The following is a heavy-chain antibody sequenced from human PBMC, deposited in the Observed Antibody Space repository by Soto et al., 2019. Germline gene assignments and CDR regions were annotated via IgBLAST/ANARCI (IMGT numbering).Heavy chain of an antibody. CDR2: IYFSGTT. V-gene: IGHV4-31*03. CDR1: GGSISSGDYY. CDR3: AGRDRSGFSYWLDT. D-gene: IGHD3-22*01. Sequence: LSLTCTVSGGSISSGDYYWSWIRQHPGKGLEWIGTIYFSGTTYYNPSLKSRVTISVDTSKSQFSLKLSSVTAADTAVYYCAGRDRSGFSYWLDTWGQGTLVTVSS. J-gene: IGHJ5*02.